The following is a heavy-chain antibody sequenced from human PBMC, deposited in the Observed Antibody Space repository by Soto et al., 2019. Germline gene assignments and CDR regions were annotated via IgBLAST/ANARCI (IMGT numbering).Heavy chain of an antibody. CDR3: ARTYCSGGSCSEFDY. J-gene: IGHJ4*02. D-gene: IGHD2-15*01. CDR2: IYYSGST. CDR1: GGSISSSSYY. V-gene: IGHV4-39*01. Sequence: QLQLQESGPGLVKPSETLSLTCTVSGGSISSSSYYWGWIRQPPGKGLEWIGSIYYSGSTYYNPSLKSRVTISVDTSKNQFSLKLSSVTAADTAVYYCARTYCSGGSCSEFDYWGQGTLVTVSS.